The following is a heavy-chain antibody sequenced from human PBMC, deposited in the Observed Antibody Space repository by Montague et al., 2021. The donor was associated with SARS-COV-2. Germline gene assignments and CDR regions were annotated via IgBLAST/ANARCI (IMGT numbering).Heavy chain of an antibody. CDR3: AASGRRGYSNPFHH. V-gene: IGHV4-59*12. D-gene: IGHD4-11*01. CDR1: GGSISTYY. CDR2: IYYSGST. Sequence: SETLSLTCTVSGGSISTYYWSWIRQPPGKGLEWIGYIYYSGSTNYSPSLKSRVTISVDTSKNQFSLKLSSVTAADTAVYFCAASGRRGYSNPFHHCGRGSLVTVSS. J-gene: IGHJ4*02.